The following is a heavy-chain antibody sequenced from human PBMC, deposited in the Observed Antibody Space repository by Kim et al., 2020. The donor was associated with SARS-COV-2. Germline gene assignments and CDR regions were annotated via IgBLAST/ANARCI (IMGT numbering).Heavy chain of an antibody. J-gene: IGHJ5*02. CDR1: GGSFSGYY. V-gene: IGHV4-34*01. CDR3: AQRVLRYFDWLSLRPFDP. CDR2: INHSGST. Sequence: SETLSLTCAVYGGSFSGYYWSWIRQPPGKGLEWIGEINHSGSTNYNPSLKSRVTISVDTSKNQFSLKLSSVTAADTAVYYCAQRVLRYFDWLSLRPFDPWGQGTLVTVSS. D-gene: IGHD3-9*01.